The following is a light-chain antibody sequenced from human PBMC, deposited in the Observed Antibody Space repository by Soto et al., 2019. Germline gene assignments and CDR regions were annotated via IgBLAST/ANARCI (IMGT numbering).Light chain of an antibody. Sequence: EIVLTQSPGTLSLSPGERATLSCRASQSVSSSYLAWYQQKPGQAPRLLIYGASSRATGIPDRFSGSGSGTDFTLTISRLETEDFAVYYCQQYGSARGTFGVGTKVEIK. CDR1: QSVSSSY. CDR2: GAS. V-gene: IGKV3-20*01. J-gene: IGKJ4*01. CDR3: QQYGSARGT.